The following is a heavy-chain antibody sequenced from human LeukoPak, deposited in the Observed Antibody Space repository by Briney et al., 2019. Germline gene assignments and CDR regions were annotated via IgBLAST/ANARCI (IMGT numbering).Heavy chain of an antibody. V-gene: IGHV3-53*01. CDR3: AKNYGSGSSVKYYYYMDV. CDR1: GFTVSSNY. CDR2: IYSGGST. D-gene: IGHD3-10*01. Sequence: SGGSLRLSCAASGFTVSSNYMSWVRQAPGKGLEWVSVIYSGGSTYYADSVKGRFTISRDNSKNTLYLQMNSLRAEDSAVYYCAKNYGSGSSVKYYYYMDVWGKGTTVTVSS. J-gene: IGHJ6*03.